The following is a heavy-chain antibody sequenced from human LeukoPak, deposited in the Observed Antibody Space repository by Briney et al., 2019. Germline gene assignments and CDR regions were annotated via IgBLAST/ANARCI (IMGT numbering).Heavy chain of an antibody. CDR1: GGTFSSYA. V-gene: IGHV1-69*13. J-gene: IGHJ4*02. D-gene: IGHD6-19*01. Sequence: ASVKVSCKASGGTFSSYAISWVRQAPGQGLEWMGGIIPIFGTANYAQKFQGRVTITADESTSTAYMELSSLRSEDTAVYYCARVPSAVAGPYYFDYWGQGTLVTVSS. CDR3: ARVPSAVAGPYYFDY. CDR2: IIPIFGTA.